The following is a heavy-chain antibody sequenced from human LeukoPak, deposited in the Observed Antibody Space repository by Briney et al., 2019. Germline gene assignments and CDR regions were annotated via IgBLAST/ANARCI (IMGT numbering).Heavy chain of an antibody. D-gene: IGHD3-10*01. V-gene: IGHV3-48*03. Sequence: PGGSLRLSCAASGFTFSSYEMNWVRQAPGKGLEWVSYISSSGSTIYYADSVKGRFTISRDNAKNSLYLQMNSLRAEDTAVYYCAGGGFEEAYYYYYYMDVWGKGTTVTVSS. J-gene: IGHJ6*03. CDR1: GFTFSSYE. CDR3: AGGGFEEAYYYYYYMDV. CDR2: ISSSGSTI.